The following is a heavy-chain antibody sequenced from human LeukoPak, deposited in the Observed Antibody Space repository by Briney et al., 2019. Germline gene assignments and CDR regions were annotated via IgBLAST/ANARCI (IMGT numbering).Heavy chain of an antibody. J-gene: IGHJ6*03. Sequence: SETLSLTCTVSGGSISSYYWSWIRQPPGKGLEWIGYIYYSGSTNYNPSLKSRVTISVDTSKNQFSLKLSSVTAADTAVYYCARTYYYGSGVLYYMDVWGKGTTVTISS. CDR1: GGSISSYY. CDR3: ARTYYYGSGVLYYMDV. D-gene: IGHD3-10*01. CDR2: IYYSGST. V-gene: IGHV4-59*08.